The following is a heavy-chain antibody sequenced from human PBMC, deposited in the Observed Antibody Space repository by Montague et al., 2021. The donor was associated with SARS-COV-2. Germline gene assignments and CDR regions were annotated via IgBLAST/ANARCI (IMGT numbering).Heavy chain of an antibody. V-gene: IGHV4-4*07. CDR3: ARERSYLYWYFDL. J-gene: IGHJ2*01. CDR1: AGSIRDYY. Sequence: SETLSLTCAVSAGSIRDYYWSWIRQPAGKRLEWIGRIYTTGSSDYSPSLQGRVTMSVDTSKNQVSLRLMSVTAADTALYYCARERSYLYWYFDLWGRGTLVTVSS. CDR2: IYTTGSS.